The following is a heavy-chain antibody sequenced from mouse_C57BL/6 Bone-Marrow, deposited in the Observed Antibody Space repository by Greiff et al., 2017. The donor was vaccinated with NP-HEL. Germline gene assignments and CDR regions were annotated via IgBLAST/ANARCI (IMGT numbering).Heavy chain of an antibody. D-gene: IGHD4-1*01. Sequence: DVMLVESGGGLVQPGGSLKLSCAASGFTFSDYGMAWVRQAPRKGPEWVAFISNLAYSIYYADTVTGRFTISRENAKNTLYLEMSSLRSEDTAMYYCARHRWDGNFDYWGQGTTLTVSS. CDR2: ISNLAYSI. J-gene: IGHJ2*01. V-gene: IGHV5-15*01. CDR1: GFTFSDYG. CDR3: ARHRWDGNFDY.